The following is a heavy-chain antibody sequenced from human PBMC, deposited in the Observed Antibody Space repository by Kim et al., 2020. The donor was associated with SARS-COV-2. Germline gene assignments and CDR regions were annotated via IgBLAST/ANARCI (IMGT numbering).Heavy chain of an antibody. CDR1: GFTFSSYS. V-gene: IGHV3-21*01. Sequence: GGSLRLSCAASGFTFSSYSMNWVRQAPGKGLEWVSSISSSSSYIYYADSVKGRFTISRDNAKNSLYPQMNSLRAEDTAVYYCARDRSEITIFGVVRYGMDVWGQGTTVTVSS. CDR3: ARDRSEITIFGVVRYGMDV. J-gene: IGHJ6*02. CDR2: ISSSSSYI. D-gene: IGHD3-3*01.